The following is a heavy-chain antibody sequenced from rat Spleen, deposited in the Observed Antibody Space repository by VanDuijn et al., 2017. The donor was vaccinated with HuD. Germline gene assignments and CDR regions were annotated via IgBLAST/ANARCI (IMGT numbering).Heavy chain of an antibody. D-gene: IGHD5-1*01. CDR1: GFTFSHYW. J-gene: IGHJ4*01. Sequence: EVQLVESGGGLVQPGRSLKLSCVASGFTFSHYWMTWVRQAPGKGLEWVASVTNYGDTTYYPDSVKGRFTISRDNRKSPLYLQMDSLRSEDTASYYCTTDRPGGLVDAWGQGASVTVSS. CDR3: TTDRPGGLVDA. V-gene: IGHV5-31*01. CDR2: VTNYGDTT.